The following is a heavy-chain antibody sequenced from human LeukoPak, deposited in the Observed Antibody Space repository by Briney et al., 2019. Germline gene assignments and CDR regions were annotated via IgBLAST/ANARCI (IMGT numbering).Heavy chain of an antibody. Sequence: GRSLRLSCAASGFTFSSYAMHWVRQAPGKGLEWVAVISYDGSNKYYADSVKGRFTISRDNSKNTLYLQMNSLRAEDTAVYYCARIGYSYAYDVMDVWGQGTTVTVS. CDR2: ISYDGSNK. V-gene: IGHV3-30-3*01. J-gene: IGHJ6*02. D-gene: IGHD5-18*01. CDR3: ARIGYSYAYDVMDV. CDR1: GFTFSSYA.